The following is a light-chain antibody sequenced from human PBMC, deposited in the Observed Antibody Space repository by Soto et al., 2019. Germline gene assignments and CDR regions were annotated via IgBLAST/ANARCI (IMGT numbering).Light chain of an antibody. Sequence: SYELTQPPSVSVAPGKTARITCGGNNIGSKSVHLYQQKPGQAPVLVIYYDSDRPSGIPERFSGSHSGNTATLTISRVEARDEADYYCQVWDSSSDHVVFGGGTKLTVL. V-gene: IGLV3-21*04. J-gene: IGLJ2*01. CDR2: YDS. CDR1: NIGSKS. CDR3: QVWDSSSDHVV.